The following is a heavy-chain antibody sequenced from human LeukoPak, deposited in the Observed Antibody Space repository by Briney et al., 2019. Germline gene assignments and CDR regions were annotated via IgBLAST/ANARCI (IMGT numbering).Heavy chain of an antibody. Sequence: ASVKVSCKASGHTFTSYGISWVRQAPGQGLEWMGWISAYNGNTNYAQKLQGRVTMTTDTSTSTAYMELRSLRSDDTAVYYCARGTTIFGVVTYFDYWGQGTLVTVSS. V-gene: IGHV1-18*01. CDR3: ARGTTIFGVVTYFDY. CDR1: GHTFTSYG. CDR2: ISAYNGNT. D-gene: IGHD3-3*01. J-gene: IGHJ4*02.